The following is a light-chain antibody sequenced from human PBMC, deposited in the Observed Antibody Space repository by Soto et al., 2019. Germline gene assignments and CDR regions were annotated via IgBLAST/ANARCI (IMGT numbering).Light chain of an antibody. CDR3: AAWDVSLVV. Sequence: QSVLTQPPSASGTPGHRVTIFCSGSSSNIGTNTVIWYQQLPGAAPKVLIYSDNQRPSGVPDRFSGSKSGTSASLAISGLQSEDAADYYCAAWDVSLVVFGGGTQLTVL. J-gene: IGLJ2*01. V-gene: IGLV1-44*01. CDR1: SSNIGTNT. CDR2: SDN.